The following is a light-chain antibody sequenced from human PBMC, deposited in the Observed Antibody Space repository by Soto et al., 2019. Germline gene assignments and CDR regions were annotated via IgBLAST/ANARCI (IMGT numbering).Light chain of an antibody. CDR3: QQYDNLPLT. V-gene: IGKV1-33*01. CDR2: AAS. J-gene: IGKJ4*01. Sequence: NELTHSPSSLSASVGDRVTITCQASHDLRYELNWYQKKSGKAPKLLIHAASTLEAGVPSRFSRSGSGTDFTFTISGLQPEDVASYYCQQYDNLPLTFGGGTKVEI. CDR1: HDLRYE.